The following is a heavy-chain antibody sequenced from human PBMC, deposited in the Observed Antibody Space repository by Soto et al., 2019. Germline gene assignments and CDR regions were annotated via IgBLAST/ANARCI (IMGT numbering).Heavy chain of an antibody. J-gene: IGHJ4*02. V-gene: IGHV4-28*01. CDR3: ASKPNSHYYLDY. D-gene: IGHD2-8*01. CDR1: GYSISSSNW. CDR2: IYHSGST. Sequence: QVQLQESGPGLVKPSDTLSLTCAVSGYSISSSNWWGWIRQPPGKGLEWIGYIYHSGSTYYIPSLMSRVTMSVATSKNQFAPKLSSVTAVDTAVYYCASKPNSHYYLDYWGQLTQVTVSS.